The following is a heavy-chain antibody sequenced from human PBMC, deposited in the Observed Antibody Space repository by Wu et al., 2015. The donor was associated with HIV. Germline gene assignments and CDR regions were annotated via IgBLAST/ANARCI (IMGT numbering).Heavy chain of an antibody. Sequence: QVQLVQSGAEVKKTGSPVKVSCKVSGGTFSNFGINWVRQAPGQGLEWMGGIIPIFGTTKYAQKFQGRVTVTTDESTTTAYMDLTSLRSDDTAVYYCVTGCLDFYSVFPFDLWGQGTLVTVSS. CDR2: IIPIFGTT. V-gene: IGHV1-69*05. CDR3: VTGCLDFYSVFPFDL. D-gene: IGHD4-11*01. CDR1: GGTFSNFG. J-gene: IGHJ4*02.